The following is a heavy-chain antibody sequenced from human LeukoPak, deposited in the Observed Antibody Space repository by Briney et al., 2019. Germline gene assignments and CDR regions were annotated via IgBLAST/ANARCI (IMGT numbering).Heavy chain of an antibody. V-gene: IGHV3-23*01. CDR1: AFTFSSYG. J-gene: IGHJ4*02. Sequence: GGSLRLSCAAAAFTFSSYGMSWVRQAPGKGLEWVSAISGSGGSTYYEDSVKGRFTSSRDNSKTTLYLQMNSLRAEDTDVYYCAKSPPRLFTLRYYFDYWGQGTLVTVSS. CDR3: AKSPPRLFTLRYYFDY. D-gene: IGHD3-22*01. CDR2: ISGSGGST.